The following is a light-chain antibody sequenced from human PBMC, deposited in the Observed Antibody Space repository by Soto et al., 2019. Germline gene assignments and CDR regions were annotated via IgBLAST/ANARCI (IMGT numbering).Light chain of an antibody. CDR2: ASS. J-gene: IGKJ3*01. V-gene: IGKV1-12*01. Sequence: DIQMTQSPSSVSASVGDRVTITCRASQDILSWLAWYQQKPGEAPRLLIYASSNLQSGVPSRFSGSRSGTDFTLTISSLQPEDFATYYCQQANSFPITFGPGTRLDIK. CDR1: QDILSW. CDR3: QQANSFPIT.